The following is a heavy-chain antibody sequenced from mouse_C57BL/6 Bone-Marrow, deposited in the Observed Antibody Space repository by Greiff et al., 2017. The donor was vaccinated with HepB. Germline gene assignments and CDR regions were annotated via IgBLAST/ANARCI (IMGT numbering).Heavy chain of an antibody. D-gene: IGHD2-3*01. CDR3: TTSGYYMDY. J-gene: IGHJ4*01. CDR1: GFNIKDDY. CDR2: IDPENGDT. V-gene: IGHV14-4*01. Sequence: VQLQQSGAELVRPGASVKLSCTASGFNIKDDYMHWVKQRPEQGLEWIGWIDPENGDTEYASKFQGKATITADTSSTTAYLQLSSLTSEDTAVYYCTTSGYYMDYWGQGTSVTVSS.